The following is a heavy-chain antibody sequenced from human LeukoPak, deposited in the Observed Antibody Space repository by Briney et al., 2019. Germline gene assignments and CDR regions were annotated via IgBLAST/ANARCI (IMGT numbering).Heavy chain of an antibody. D-gene: IGHD6-13*01. Sequence: SETLSLTCTVSGGSISSYYWSWIRQPAGKGLEWIGRIYTSGSTNYNPSLKSRVTMSVDTSKNQFSLKLSSVTAEDTAVYYCAKIFQSSSWFDLDYWGQGTLVTVSS. J-gene: IGHJ4*02. CDR3: AKIFQSSSWFDLDY. CDR1: GGSISSYY. V-gene: IGHV4-4*07. CDR2: IYTSGST.